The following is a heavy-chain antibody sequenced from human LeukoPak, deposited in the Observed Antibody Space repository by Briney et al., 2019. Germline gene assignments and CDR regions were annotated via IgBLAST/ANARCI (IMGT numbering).Heavy chain of an antibody. D-gene: IGHD6-19*01. J-gene: IGHJ4*02. CDR2: IKQDGSEK. CDR1: GFTFSSYW. CDR3: ARDVIAVAGKLRAFDY. Sequence: PGGSLRLPCAASGFTFSSYWMNWVRQAPGKGLEWVANIKQDGSEKYYVDSVKGRFTISRDNAKNSLYLQMNSLRAEDTAVYYCARDVIAVAGKLRAFDYWGQGTLVTVSS. V-gene: IGHV3-7*01.